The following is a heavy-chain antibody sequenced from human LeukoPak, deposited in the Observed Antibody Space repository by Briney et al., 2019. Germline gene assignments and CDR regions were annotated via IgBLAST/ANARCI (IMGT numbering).Heavy chain of an antibody. V-gene: IGHV3-7*03. J-gene: IGHJ5*02. CDR2: IKQDGSEK. CDR3: ARRATYGDEACFDP. Sequence: PGGSLRLSCTASGFTFSSYWMNWVRQAPGKGLEWVANIKQDGSEKYYVASVKGRFTISRDNAKNSLYLQMNSLRAEDTAVYYCARRATYGDEACFDPWGQGTLVTVSS. D-gene: IGHD4-17*01. CDR1: GFTFSSYW.